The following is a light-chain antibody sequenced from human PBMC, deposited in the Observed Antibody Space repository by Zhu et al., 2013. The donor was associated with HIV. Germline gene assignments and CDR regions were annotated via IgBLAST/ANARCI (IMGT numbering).Light chain of an antibody. Sequence: EIVLTQSPGTLSLSPGERATLSCTASQSVSSSYLTWYQQRPGQAPRLLIYDASNRATGIPARFSGSGSGTDFTLTISSLEPEDFAVYYCQQRSDWPPSLTFGGGTKVEIK. CDR1: QSVSSSY. J-gene: IGKJ4*01. CDR2: DAS. CDR3: QQRSDWPPSLT. V-gene: IGKV3D-20*02.